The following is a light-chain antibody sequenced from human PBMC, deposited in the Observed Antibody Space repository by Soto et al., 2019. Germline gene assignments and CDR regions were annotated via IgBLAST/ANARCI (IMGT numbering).Light chain of an antibody. CDR2: DVS. V-gene: IGKV3-11*01. Sequence: EVVLTQSPVTLSLSPGERATLSCRASQSVSSYLAWYQQKPGQAPRLLIYDVSNRATGIPARFSGSGSGTDFTLTISSLEPEDFAVYYCQQLDSYPITFGQGTRLEIK. CDR3: QQLDSYPIT. CDR1: QSVSSY. J-gene: IGKJ5*01.